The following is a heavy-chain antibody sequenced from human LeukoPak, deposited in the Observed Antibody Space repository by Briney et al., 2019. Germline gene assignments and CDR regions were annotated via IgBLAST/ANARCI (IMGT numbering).Heavy chain of an antibody. J-gene: IGHJ4*02. CDR3: ARAASLDY. D-gene: IGHD2-2*01. V-gene: IGHV7-4-1*02. CDR1: GYTFTSYA. CDR2: INTNTGKP. Sequence: GAPVKVSCKASGYTFTSYAMNWVRQAPGQGLEWMGWINTNTGKPTYAQGFTGRFVFSLDSSVSTAYLQINSLNAGGTAVYYCARAASLDYWGQGTLVTVSS.